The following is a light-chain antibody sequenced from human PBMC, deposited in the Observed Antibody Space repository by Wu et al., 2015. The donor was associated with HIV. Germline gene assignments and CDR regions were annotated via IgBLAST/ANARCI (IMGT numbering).Light chain of an antibody. CDR2: GAS. J-gene: IGKJ2*03. V-gene: IGKV3-15*01. Sequence: EIVMTQSPATLSVSPGERATLSCRASRSVSSNLAWYQQKPGQAPRLLIYGASTRATGIPARFSGSGSGTDFTLTISRLQSEDFAVYYCQQYNNWPRGFGQGTKLEIK. CDR3: QQYNNWPRG. CDR1: RSVSSN.